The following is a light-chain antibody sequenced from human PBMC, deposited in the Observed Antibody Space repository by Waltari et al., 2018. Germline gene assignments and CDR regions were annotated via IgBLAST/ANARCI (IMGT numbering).Light chain of an antibody. Sequence: IVLTQSPGTLSLSPGERATLPCRASQSGSRSLAWYQQKTGQAPRLLIEDASSRATGIPDRFSGSGSGTDFSLTISRLEPVDFSVYYCQKYVNLPATFGQGTKVEIK. J-gene: IGKJ1*01. CDR1: QSGSRS. CDR2: DAS. CDR3: QKYVNLPAT. V-gene: IGKV3-20*01.